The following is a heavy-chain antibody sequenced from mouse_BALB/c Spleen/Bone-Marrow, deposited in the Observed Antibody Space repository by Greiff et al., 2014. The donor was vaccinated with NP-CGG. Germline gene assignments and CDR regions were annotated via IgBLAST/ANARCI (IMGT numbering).Heavy chain of an antibody. CDR3: ARGGWLRDALDY. D-gene: IGHD2-2*01. CDR2: IYPGNVNT. Sequence: VQLQQSGPELVKPGASVRISRKASGYTFTSYYIHWVKQRPGQGLEWIGWIYPGNVNTKYNEKFKGKATLTADKSSSTAYMQLSSLTSEDSAVYFCARGGWLRDALDYWGQGTSVTVSS. CDR1: GYTFTSYY. V-gene: IGHV1S56*01. J-gene: IGHJ4*01.